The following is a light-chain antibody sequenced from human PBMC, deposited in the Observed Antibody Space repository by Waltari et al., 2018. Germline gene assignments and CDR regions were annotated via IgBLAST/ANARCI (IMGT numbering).Light chain of an antibody. Sequence: SRLHPACLPLYQGETPSLSCRTSQSVTRELAWYQQKPGQAPRLLIYGASNRATGIPDRFSGSGSGTDFSLTISSLEPEDFAVYYCQHYLRLPVTFGQGTKVEVK. CDR1: QSVTRE. V-gene: IGKV3-20*01. CDR3: QHYLRLPVT. J-gene: IGKJ1*01. CDR2: GAS.